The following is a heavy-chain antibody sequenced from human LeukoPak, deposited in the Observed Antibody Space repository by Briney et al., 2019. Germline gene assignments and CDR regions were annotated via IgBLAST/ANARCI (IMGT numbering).Heavy chain of an antibody. J-gene: IGHJ3*01. CDR2: VYYTGST. D-gene: IGHD3-10*01. CDR3: ARDRGVGGSAAIDAFDV. CDR1: GGSIRSYY. V-gene: IGHV4-59*01. Sequence: SETLSLTCTVSGGSIRSYYWSWIRQPPGKGLEWIGYVYYTGSTNYSPSLKSRVTISLDTSKNQFSLKLSSVTAADTAVYYCARDRGVGGSAAIDAFDVWGQGTMATVSS.